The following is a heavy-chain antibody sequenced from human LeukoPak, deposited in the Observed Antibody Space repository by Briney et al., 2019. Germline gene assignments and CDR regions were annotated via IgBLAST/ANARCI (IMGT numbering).Heavy chain of an antibody. D-gene: IGHD3-10*01. CDR2: INTNTGNP. CDR1: GYTFTSYA. J-gene: IGHJ5*02. V-gene: IGHV7-4-1*02. Sequence: ASVKVSCKASGYTFTSYAMNWVRQAPGQGLEWMGWINTNTGNPTYAQGFTGRFVFSLDTSVSTAYLQISSLKAEDTAVYYCARGLTMVRGAYNWFDPWGQGTLVTVSS. CDR3: ARGLTMVRGAYNWFDP.